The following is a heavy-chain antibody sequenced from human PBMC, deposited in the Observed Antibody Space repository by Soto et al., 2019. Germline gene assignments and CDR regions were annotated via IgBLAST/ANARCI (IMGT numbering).Heavy chain of an antibody. J-gene: IGHJ4*02. D-gene: IGHD2-2*01. CDR1: GFTLNIYG. Sequence: QVQLVESGGGVVQPGRSLRISCAASGFTLNIYGMHWVRQAPGKGLEWVAVIWYDGSNKYYADSVKGRFTISRDNSKKMLYLQMNSLRAEDTAVYYCARGVVPPDKMVGDYFDYWGQGTLVTVSS. CDR3: ARGVVPPDKMVGDYFDY. CDR2: IWYDGSNK. V-gene: IGHV3-33*01.